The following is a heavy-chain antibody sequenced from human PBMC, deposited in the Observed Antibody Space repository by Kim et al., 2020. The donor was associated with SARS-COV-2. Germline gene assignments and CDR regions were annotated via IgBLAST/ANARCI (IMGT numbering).Heavy chain of an antibody. D-gene: IGHD6-6*01. CDR2: INHSGST. J-gene: IGHJ5*02. V-gene: IGHV4-34*01. CDR3: ARELRETSRTRGEKWAARGSNWFDP. Sequence: SETLSLTCAVYGGSFSGYYWSWIRQPPGKGLEWIGEINHSGSTNYNPSLKSRVTISVDTSKNQFSLKLSSVTAADTAVYYCARELRETSRTRGEKWAARGSNWFDPWGQGTLVTVSS. CDR1: GGSFSGYY.